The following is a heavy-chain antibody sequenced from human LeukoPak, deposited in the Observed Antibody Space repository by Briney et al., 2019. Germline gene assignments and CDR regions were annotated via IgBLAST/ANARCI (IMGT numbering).Heavy chain of an antibody. V-gene: IGHV4-59*01. J-gene: IGHJ5*02. CDR2: IYYSGST. CDR3: ARASYLKWFDP. Sequence: SETLSLTCTVSGGSISSYYWSWIRQPPGKGLEWIGYIYYSGSTNYNPSLKSRITISVDTSKNQFSLKLSSVTAADTAVYYCARASYLKWFDPWGQGTLVTVSS. D-gene: IGHD2/OR15-2a*01. CDR1: GGSISSYY.